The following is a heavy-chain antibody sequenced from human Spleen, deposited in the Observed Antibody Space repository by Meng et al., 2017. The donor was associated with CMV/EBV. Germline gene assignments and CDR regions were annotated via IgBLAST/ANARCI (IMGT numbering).Heavy chain of an antibody. J-gene: IGHJ6*02. CDR1: GFTFINAW. CDR2: INSKIDGGTT. D-gene: IGHD2-2*01. CDR3: TTDPVVLVPAAMNGVDV. Sequence: GESLKISCAASGFTFINAWMGWVRQAPGKGLEWVGRINSKIDGGTTDYAAPVEGRFTISRDDSKNTLYLQMNTLRAEDTAVYFCTTDPVVLVPAAMNGVDVWGQGTTVTVSS. V-gene: IGHV3-15*01.